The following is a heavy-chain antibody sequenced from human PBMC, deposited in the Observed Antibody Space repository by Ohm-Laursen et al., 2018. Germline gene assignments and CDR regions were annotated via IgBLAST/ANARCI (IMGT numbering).Heavy chain of an antibody. CDR1: GGSFSGYD. CDR2: INHIGRT. V-gene: IGHV4-34*01. D-gene: IGHD3-9*01. Sequence: SDTLSLTCAVYGGSFSGYDWSWIRQPPGKGLEWIGEINHIGRTNYNPSLKSRVTISVDTSKNQVSLKLTSVTAADTAVYYCARDNYDILTENWFDPWGRGTLVTVSS. J-gene: IGHJ5*02. CDR3: ARDNYDILTENWFDP.